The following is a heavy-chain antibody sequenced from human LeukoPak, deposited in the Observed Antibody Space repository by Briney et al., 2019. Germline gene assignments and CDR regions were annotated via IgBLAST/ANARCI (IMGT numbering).Heavy chain of an antibody. CDR2: MHYSGST. D-gene: IGHD6-19*01. CDR1: GGSISNSRYY. V-gene: IGHV4-39*01. J-gene: IGHJ4*02. Sequence: PSETLSFTCAGSGGSISNSRYYWGWIRQTPGKGLEWIGTMHYSGSTYYNPYLKSRVTISVDTSKNQVSLKLSSVTAADTAVFYCARRASDWSFDYWGQGTLVTVSS. CDR3: ARRASDWSFDY.